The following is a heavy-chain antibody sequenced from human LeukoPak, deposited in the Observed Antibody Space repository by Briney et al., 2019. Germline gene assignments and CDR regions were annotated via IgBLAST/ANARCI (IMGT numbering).Heavy chain of an antibody. J-gene: IGHJ4*02. D-gene: IGHD6-19*01. CDR1: GFTFSIYA. CDR2: ISYDGSDK. CDR3: SKTIAVADPTDY. V-gene: IGHV3-30*04. Sequence: GGSLRLSCAASGFTFSIYAMHWVRQAPGKGLEWVAVISYDGSDKYYADSVKGRFTISRDNSKNTLYLQMNSLRAEDTAVYYCSKTIAVADPTDYWGQGTLVTVSS.